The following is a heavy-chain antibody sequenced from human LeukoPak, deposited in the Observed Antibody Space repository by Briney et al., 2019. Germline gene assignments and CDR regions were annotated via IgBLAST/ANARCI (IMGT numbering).Heavy chain of an antibody. D-gene: IGHD5-12*01. V-gene: IGHV4-61*02. Sequence: SETLSLTCTVSGGSISSGSYYWSWIRQPAGKGLEWIGRIYTSGSTKYNPSLKSRVTISVDTSKNQLSLKLSSVTAADTAVYYCARVSGYDWESFYDYWGQGTLVTVSS. CDR1: GGSISSGSYY. CDR2: IYTSGST. CDR3: ARVSGYDWESFYDY. J-gene: IGHJ4*02.